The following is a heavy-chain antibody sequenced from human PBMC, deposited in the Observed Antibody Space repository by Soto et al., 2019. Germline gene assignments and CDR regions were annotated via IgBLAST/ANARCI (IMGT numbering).Heavy chain of an antibody. CDR2: INPNSGGT. CDR3: ARGAAVAGPFDY. V-gene: IGHV1-2*04. Sequence: QVQLVQSGAEVKKPGASVKVSCKASGYTFTGYYMHWVRQAPGQGLDWMGWINPNSGGTNYAQKFQGWVTMTRDTPISTAYMELSRLRSYDTAVYYCARGAAVAGPFDYWGQGTMVTVSS. J-gene: IGHJ4*02. CDR1: GYTFTGYY. D-gene: IGHD6-19*01.